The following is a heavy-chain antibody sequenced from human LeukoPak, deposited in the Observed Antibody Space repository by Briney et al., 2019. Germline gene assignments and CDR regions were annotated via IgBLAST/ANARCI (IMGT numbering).Heavy chain of an antibody. CDR1: GGSISNYY. D-gene: IGHD2-15*01. V-gene: IGHV4-59*01. Sequence: SETLSLTCTVSGGSISNYYWSWVRQPPGKGLEWIGYIYYSGSTNYNPSLKSRVTISVDTSKNQFSLKLSSVTAADTAVYYCARAGGGYCSGGSCYPRWFDPWGQGTLVTVSS. CDR3: ARAGGGYCSGGSCYPRWFDP. CDR2: IYYSGST. J-gene: IGHJ5*02.